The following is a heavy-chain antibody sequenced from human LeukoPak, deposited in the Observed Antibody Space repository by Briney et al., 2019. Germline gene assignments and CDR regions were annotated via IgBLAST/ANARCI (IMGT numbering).Heavy chain of an antibody. CDR1: GFTFTTNA. CDR3: AKCGNSGCHLIDY. J-gene: IGHJ4*02. CDR2: ISGRTGGT. Sequence: PGGSLRLSCAVSGFTFTTNAMSWVRQAPGKGLEWVSAISGRTGGTYYADSVKGRFTISRDNSKSTLYLQMDSLRAEDTAVYYCAKCGNSGCHLIDYWGQGTLVTVSS. V-gene: IGHV3-23*01. D-gene: IGHD5-12*01.